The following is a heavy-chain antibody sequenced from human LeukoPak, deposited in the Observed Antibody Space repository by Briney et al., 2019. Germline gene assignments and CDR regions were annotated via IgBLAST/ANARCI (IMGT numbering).Heavy chain of an antibody. D-gene: IGHD6-13*01. Sequence: GGSLRLSCAASGFTFSSYAMSWVRQAPGKGLEWVSGTSGSGGSTYYADSVKGRFTISRDNSKNTLYLQMNSLRAEDTAVYYCAKDSAYSSSWYYFDYWGQGTLVTVAS. V-gene: IGHV3-23*01. CDR2: TSGSGGST. CDR3: AKDSAYSSSWYYFDY. J-gene: IGHJ4*02. CDR1: GFTFSSYA.